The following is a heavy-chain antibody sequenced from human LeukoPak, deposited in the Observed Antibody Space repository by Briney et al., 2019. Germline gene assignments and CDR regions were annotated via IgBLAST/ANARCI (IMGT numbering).Heavy chain of an antibody. CDR2: IYYSGTT. CDR1: GGSISNYY. Sequence: SETLSLTCTVSGGSISNYYWNWIRQPPGKGLEWIGYIYYSGTTNYNPSLKSRVSMSVDTSKNQFSLKLSSVTAADTAVYYCARHAFYCSGGTCYSAFFDYWGQGTLVTVSS. D-gene: IGHD2-15*01. J-gene: IGHJ4*02. CDR3: ARHAFYCSGGTCYSAFFDY. V-gene: IGHV4-59*08.